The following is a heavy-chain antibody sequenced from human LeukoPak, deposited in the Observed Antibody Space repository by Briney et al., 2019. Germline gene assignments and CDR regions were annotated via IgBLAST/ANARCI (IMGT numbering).Heavy chain of an antibody. V-gene: IGHV1-8*01. Sequence: GASVKVSCKASGYTFTSCDINWVRQATGQGLEWMGWMNPNSGNTGYAQKFQGRVTMTRNTSISTAYMELSSLRSEDTAVYYCARGPTYYDILTGTQPNDAFDIWGQGTMVTVSS. J-gene: IGHJ3*02. D-gene: IGHD3-9*01. CDR2: MNPNSGNT. CDR3: ARGPTYYDILTGTQPNDAFDI. CDR1: GYTFTSCD.